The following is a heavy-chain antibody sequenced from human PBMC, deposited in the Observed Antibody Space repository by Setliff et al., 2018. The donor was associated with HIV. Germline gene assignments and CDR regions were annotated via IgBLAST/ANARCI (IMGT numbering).Heavy chain of an antibody. D-gene: IGHD2-8*02. Sequence: SETLSLTCTVSGGSISSGSYYWSWMRQPAGKGLEWIGHIYTSGSTNYNPSLKSRVTISVDTSKNQFSLKLSSVTAADTAVYYCARAPTGVTNAFDIWGQGTMVTVSS. CDR2: IYTSGST. J-gene: IGHJ3*02. V-gene: IGHV4-61*09. CDR1: GGSISSGSYY. CDR3: ARAPTGVTNAFDI.